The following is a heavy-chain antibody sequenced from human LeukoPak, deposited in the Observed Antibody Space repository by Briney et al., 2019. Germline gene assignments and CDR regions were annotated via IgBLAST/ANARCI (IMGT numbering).Heavy chain of an antibody. V-gene: IGHV4-39*07. CDR1: GGSISSSSYY. J-gene: IGHJ4*02. CDR3: ARLYCSGGSCYLDY. Sequence: NPSETLSLTCTVSGGSISSSSYYWGWIRQPPGKGLEWIGSIYYSGSTYYNPSLKSRVTISVDTSKNQFSLKLSSVTAADTAVYYCARLYCSGGSCYLDYWGQGTLVTVSS. D-gene: IGHD2-15*01. CDR2: IYYSGST.